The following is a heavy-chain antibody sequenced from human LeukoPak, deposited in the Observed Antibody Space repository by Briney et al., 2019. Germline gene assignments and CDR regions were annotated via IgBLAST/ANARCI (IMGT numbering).Heavy chain of an antibody. J-gene: IGHJ4*02. CDR2: INHSGRT. V-gene: IGHV4-34*01. CDR3: ARVGRGTHTWGTYSFDY. Sequence: SETLSLTCAVYGGSFSGYYWSWIRQPPGKGLEWIGEINHSGRTNYNPSLKSRVTISVDTSKNQFSLNLTSVTAADTAVYFCARVGRGTHTWGTYSFDYWGQGTLVTVSS. CDR1: GGSFSGYY. D-gene: IGHD3-16*01.